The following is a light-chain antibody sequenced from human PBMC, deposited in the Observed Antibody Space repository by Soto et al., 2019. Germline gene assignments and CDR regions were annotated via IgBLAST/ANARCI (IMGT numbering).Light chain of an antibody. CDR3: QRYSRLVIT. CDR2: GAS. V-gene: IGKV3-20*01. J-gene: IGKJ5*01. Sequence: EIVLTQSPGTLSLSPGERATLSCRASQSVSSGYLAWYQQKPVQAPRLLIYGASSSATAIPARFIGSGSGTVFTLTINRLEPEGFAVYYCQRYSRLVITFGRGKRLGI. CDR1: QSVSSGY.